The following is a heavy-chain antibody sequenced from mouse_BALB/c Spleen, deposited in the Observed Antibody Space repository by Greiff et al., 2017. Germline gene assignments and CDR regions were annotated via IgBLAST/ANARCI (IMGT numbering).Heavy chain of an antibody. CDR2: IDPANGNT. J-gene: IGHJ2*01. Sequence: EVQVVESGAELVKPGASVKLSCTASGFNIKDTYMHWVKQRPEQGLEWIGRIDPANGNTKYDPKFQGKATITADTSSNTAYLQLSSLTSEDTAVYYCARWEVRRSDYWGQGTTLTVSS. CDR1: GFNIKDTY. V-gene: IGHV14-3*02. CDR3: ARWEVRRSDY. D-gene: IGHD2-14*01.